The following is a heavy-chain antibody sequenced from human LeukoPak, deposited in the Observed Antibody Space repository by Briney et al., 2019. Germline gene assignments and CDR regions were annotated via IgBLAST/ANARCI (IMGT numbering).Heavy chain of an antibody. V-gene: IGHV3-72*01. CDR1: GFTFSSYS. CDR2: SRKKLYGYTT. Sequence: GGSLRPSCAASGFTFSSYSMNWVRQAPGKGPEWIAHSRKKLYGYTTEYAASVKGRFTISRDDSKNLLFLQMNSLKTEDTAVYFCARSRNRFDDYWGQGALVAVSS. CDR3: ARSRNRFDDY. J-gene: IGHJ4*02.